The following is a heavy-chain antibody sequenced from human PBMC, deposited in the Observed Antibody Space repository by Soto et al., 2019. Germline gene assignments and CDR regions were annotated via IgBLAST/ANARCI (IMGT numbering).Heavy chain of an antibody. CDR2: IYYSGST. Sequence: LSLTCTVSGGSISSYYWSWIRQPPGKGLEWIGYIYYSGSTNYNPSLKSRVTISVDTSKNQFSLKLSSVTAADTAVYYCARGATIFGVSLDYWGQGTLVTVSS. CDR1: GGSISSYY. CDR3: ARGATIFGVSLDY. D-gene: IGHD3-3*01. J-gene: IGHJ4*02. V-gene: IGHV4-59*12.